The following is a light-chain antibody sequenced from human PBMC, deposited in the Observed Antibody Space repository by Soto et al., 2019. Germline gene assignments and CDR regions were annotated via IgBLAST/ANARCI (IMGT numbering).Light chain of an antibody. CDR2: DAS. CDR3: QQYDNLPPLT. CDR1: QDISNY. V-gene: IGKV1-33*01. Sequence: DIQMTQSPSSLSASVGDRVTITCQASQDISNYLNWYQQKPGKAPKLLIYDASNLETGVPSRFSGSGSGTDFTYTISSLHPEDIATYYCQQYDNLPPLTFGGGNKVEIK. J-gene: IGKJ4*01.